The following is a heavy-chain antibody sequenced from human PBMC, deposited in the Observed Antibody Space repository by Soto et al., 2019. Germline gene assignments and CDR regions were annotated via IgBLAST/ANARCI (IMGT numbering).Heavy chain of an antibody. D-gene: IGHD3-22*01. CDR2: ISAYNGNT. Sequence: XSVKVYCQASVYTFTSYGISWVRQATGQGLEWMGWISAYNGNTNYAQKLQGRVTMTTDTSTSTAYMELRSLRSDDTAVYYCARVTNYYDSSGYYRHFDSWGQGNLVTVSS. CDR3: ARVTNYYDSSGYYRHFDS. CDR1: VYTFTSYG. J-gene: IGHJ4*02. V-gene: IGHV1-18*01.